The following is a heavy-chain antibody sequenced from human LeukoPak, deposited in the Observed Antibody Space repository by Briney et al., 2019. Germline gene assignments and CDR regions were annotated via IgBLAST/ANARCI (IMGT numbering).Heavy chain of an antibody. J-gene: IGHJ4*02. CDR1: GGSISSYY. CDR2: IYYSGST. Sequence: SETLSLTCTVSGGSISSYYWSWIRQPPGKGLEWIGYIYYSGSTNYNPSLKSRVTISVDTSKNQFSLKLSSVTAADTDVYYCARVEITMVRGVTYYFDYWGQGTLVTVSS. CDR3: ARVEITMVRGVTYYFDY. V-gene: IGHV4-59*01. D-gene: IGHD3-10*01.